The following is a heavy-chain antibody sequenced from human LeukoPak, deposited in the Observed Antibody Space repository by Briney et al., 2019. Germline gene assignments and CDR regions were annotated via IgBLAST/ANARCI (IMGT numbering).Heavy chain of an antibody. CDR1: GFTFSGYG. CDR2: TRHDGSNK. D-gene: IGHD6-6*01. J-gene: IGHJ4*02. Sequence: GGSLRLSCAASGFTFSGYGMHWVRQAPGKGLEWVAFTRHDGSNKHYADSVKGRFTISRDISKNTLYLQMNSLSAEDTAVYYCAKDGMYSSSSSYYFDYWGQGTLVTVSS. CDR3: AKDGMYSSSSSYYFDY. V-gene: IGHV3-30*02.